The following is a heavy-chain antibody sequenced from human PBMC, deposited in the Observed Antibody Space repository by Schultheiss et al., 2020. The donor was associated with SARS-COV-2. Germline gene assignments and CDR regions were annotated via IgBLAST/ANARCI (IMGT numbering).Heavy chain of an antibody. CDR2: INPNSGCT. CDR1: GYTFTGYY. J-gene: IGHJ4*02. D-gene: IGHD2-21*02. CDR3: ARGSRDIVVVTAMPFDY. Sequence: ASVKVSCKASGYTFTGYYMHWVRQAPGQGLEWMGRINPNSGCTNYAQKFQGRVTMTRDTSISTAYMELSRLRSDDTAVYYCARGSRDIVVVTAMPFDYWGQGTLVTVSS. V-gene: IGHV1-2*06.